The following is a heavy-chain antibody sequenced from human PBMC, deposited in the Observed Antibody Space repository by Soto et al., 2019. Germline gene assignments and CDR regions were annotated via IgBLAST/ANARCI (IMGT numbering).Heavy chain of an antibody. CDR1: GGTFSSYA. J-gene: IGHJ6*02. CDR2: IIPIFGTA. Sequence: SVKVSCKASGGTFSSYAISWVRQAPGQGLEWMGGIIPIFGTANYAQKFQGRVTITADESTSTAYMELSSLRSEDTAVYYCALGPLSGYYYGMDVWGQGTTVTVSS. V-gene: IGHV1-69*13. CDR3: ALGPLSGYYYGMDV.